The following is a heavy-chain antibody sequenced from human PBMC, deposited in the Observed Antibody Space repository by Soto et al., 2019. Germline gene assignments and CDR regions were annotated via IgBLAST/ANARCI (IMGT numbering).Heavy chain of an antibody. CDR1: GFSLSGYW. Sequence: EVQLVESGGGLVQPGGSLRLSCAASGFSLSGYWMNWVRQAPGRGLEWVAIIKQDGSERYYVDSVKDRFTISRDNAKNSLYLQMSSLRVEDTALYYCARSSGWLHDYWGQGTLVTVSS. J-gene: IGHJ4*02. V-gene: IGHV3-7*01. CDR2: IKQDGSER. CDR3: ARSSGWLHDY. D-gene: IGHD6-19*01.